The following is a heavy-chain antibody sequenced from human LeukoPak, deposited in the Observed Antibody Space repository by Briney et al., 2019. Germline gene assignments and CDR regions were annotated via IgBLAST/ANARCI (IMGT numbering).Heavy chain of an antibody. CDR1: GYTFASYY. CDR3: ARDDLRRTDYDFWSGSYYFDY. J-gene: IGHJ4*02. CDR2: INPSGGST. V-gene: IGHV1-46*01. D-gene: IGHD3-3*01. Sequence: ASVKVSCKASGYTFASYYMHWVRQAPGQGLEWMGIINPSGGSTSYAQKFQGRVTMTRDMSTSTVYMELSSLRSEDTAVYYCARDDLRRTDYDFWSGSYYFDYWGQGTLVTVSS.